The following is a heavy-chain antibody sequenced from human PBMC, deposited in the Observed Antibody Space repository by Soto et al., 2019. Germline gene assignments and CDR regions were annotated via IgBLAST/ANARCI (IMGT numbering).Heavy chain of an antibody. Sequence: QVHLVQSGAEVKKPGASMKISCTASGYTLTSHHVHWVWQAPGRGLEWMGSINPANGVAQYTERFKGRVDMPRDTPTNTVYMELRGLTSDATAVLYCARGGGVGVPGASAFDIWGQGTMVTVSS. D-gene: IGHD3-3*01. CDR1: GYTLTSHH. CDR2: INPANGVA. V-gene: IGHV1-2*02. CDR3: ARGGGVGVPGASAFDI. J-gene: IGHJ3*02.